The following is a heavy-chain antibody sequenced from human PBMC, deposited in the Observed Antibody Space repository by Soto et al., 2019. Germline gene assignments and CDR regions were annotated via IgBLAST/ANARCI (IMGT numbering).Heavy chain of an antibody. Sequence: XSVKGACTVSGYPLTELSRHWVRQAPGKGLEWKGGFDPEDADTIYAQKFQGRVTMTEDTSTDTAYMELSNLRSEDTAVYYCATLKSDLGLSGNYFNYFDYWRHGTLVTVS. CDR1: GYPLTELS. CDR2: FDPEDADT. D-gene: IGHD3-10*01. V-gene: IGHV1-24*01. CDR3: ATLKSDLGLSGNYFNYFDY. J-gene: IGHJ4*01.